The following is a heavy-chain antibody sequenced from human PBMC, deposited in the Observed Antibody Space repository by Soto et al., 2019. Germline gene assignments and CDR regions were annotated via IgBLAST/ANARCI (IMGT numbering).Heavy chain of an antibody. CDR1: GGSFSPNY. V-gene: IGHV4-59*08. J-gene: IGHJ5*02. D-gene: IGHD3-3*02. CDR3: ARLGAFYQSLDP. CDR2: IYYAGST. Sequence: QLQLQESGPGLVKPSDTLSITCTVSGGSFSPNYWSWIRQPPGKGLEWVGYIYYAGSTSYNPSLKSGVTISLDTSKSQFSLSLSSVTAADTAVYYCARLGAFYQSLDPWGPGTLVTVSS.